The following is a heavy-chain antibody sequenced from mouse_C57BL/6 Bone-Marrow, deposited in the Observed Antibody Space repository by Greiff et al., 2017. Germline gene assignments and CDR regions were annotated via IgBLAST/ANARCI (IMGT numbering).Heavy chain of an antibody. CDR1: GYTFTSYW. CDR3: AREEGNYVWAMDY. CDR2: IHPNSGST. D-gene: IGHD2-1*01. V-gene: IGHV1-64*01. J-gene: IGHJ4*01. Sequence: VQLQQPGPELVKPGASVKLSCKASGYTFTSYWMHWVKQRPGQGLVWIGMIHPNSGSTNYNKKFKSKATLTVDKSSSTAYMQLSSLTSEDSAVYYGAREEGNYVWAMDYWGQGTSGTVS.